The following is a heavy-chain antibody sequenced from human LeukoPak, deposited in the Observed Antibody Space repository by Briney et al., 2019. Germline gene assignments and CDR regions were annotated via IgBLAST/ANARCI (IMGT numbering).Heavy chain of an antibody. CDR1: GYTFTMYY. CDR3: ARKQRGGLRGNLGGLFASYHTYYYMDV. D-gene: IGHD3-16*01. V-gene: IGHV1-46*01. J-gene: IGHJ6*03. CDR2: INPSDGAT. Sequence: ASVKVSCKASGYTFTMYYIHWVRQAPGQGLEWMGMINPSDGATTYAQRFQGRVTMTRDMSTTTVYMDQRSLRSEDTAVYFCARKQRGGLRGNLGGLFASYHTYYYMDVWGRGTTVTVS.